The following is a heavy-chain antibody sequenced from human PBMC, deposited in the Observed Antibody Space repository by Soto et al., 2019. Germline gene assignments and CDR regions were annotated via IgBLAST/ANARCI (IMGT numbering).Heavy chain of an antibody. CDR1: GFTFSSYS. CDR3: VKGEYYYDSSGYYPFDY. D-gene: IGHD3-22*01. J-gene: IGHJ4*02. V-gene: IGHV3-21*01. Sequence: PGGSLRLSCAASGFTFSSYSMNWVRQAPGKGLEWVSSISSSSSYIYYADSVKGRFTISRDNSKNTQHLQMSSLRADDTAVYYCVKGEYYYDSSGYYPFDYWGQGTLVTVSS. CDR2: ISSSSSYI.